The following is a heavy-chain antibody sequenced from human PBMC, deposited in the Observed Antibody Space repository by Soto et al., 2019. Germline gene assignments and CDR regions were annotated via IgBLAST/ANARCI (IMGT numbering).Heavy chain of an antibody. V-gene: IGHV3-20*04. D-gene: IGHD3-10*01. CDR2: MNWNGGST. Sequence: EVQLVESGGGVVRPGGSRRLCCSASGFTFDDYGMSWVRQAPGKGLEWVSGMNWNGGSTVYADSVKGRFTISRDNATKPVYLQLKSLRAEDTALYSCARESSTVVGGMDVWGKGTTVPVSS. CDR3: ARESSTVVGGMDV. J-gene: IGHJ6*04. CDR1: GFTFDDYG.